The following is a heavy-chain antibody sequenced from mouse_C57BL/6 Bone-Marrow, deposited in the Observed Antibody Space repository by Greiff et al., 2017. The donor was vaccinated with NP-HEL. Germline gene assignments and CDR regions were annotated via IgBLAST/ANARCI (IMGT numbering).Heavy chain of an antibody. CDR3: ARIDYGSSFYAMDY. D-gene: IGHD1-1*01. CDR2: IYPGGGYT. V-gene: IGHV1-63*01. J-gene: IGHJ4*01. CDR1: GYTFTNYW. Sequence: QVQLQQSGAELVRPGTSVKMSCKASGYTFTNYWIGWAKQRPGHGLEWIGDIYPGGGYTNYNEKFKGKATLTADKSSSTAYMQFRSLTSEDSAIYYCARIDYGSSFYAMDYWGQGTSVTVSS.